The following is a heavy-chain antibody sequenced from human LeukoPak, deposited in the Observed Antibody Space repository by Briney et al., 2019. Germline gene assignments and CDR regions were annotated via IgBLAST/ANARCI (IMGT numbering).Heavy chain of an antibody. CDR3: ARATVTRSAFDI. CDR1: GYTFTGYY. V-gene: IGHV1-2*02. J-gene: IGHJ3*02. Sequence: ASVKVSCKASGYTFTGYYMHWVRQAPGQGLEWMGWINPNSGGTNYAQKFQGRVTMTRDTSISTAYMELSRLRSDDTAVYYCARATVTRSAFDIWGQGTMVTASS. D-gene: IGHD4-17*01. CDR2: INPNSGGT.